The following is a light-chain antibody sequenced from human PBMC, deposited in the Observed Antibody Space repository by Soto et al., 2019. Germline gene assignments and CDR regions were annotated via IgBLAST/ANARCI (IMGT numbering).Light chain of an antibody. CDR3: LQYNVYPLS. CDR1: QNINGW. V-gene: IGKV1-5*03. CDR2: KAS. J-gene: IGKJ4*01. Sequence: DIQMTQSTSTLSASVGDRVTITCRASQNINGWLAWYQQRPGKGPNLLIHKASTLEVGVPSRFSASASGTEFTLTISSLQPDDFAVYFCLQYNVYPLSFGGGTKVDIK.